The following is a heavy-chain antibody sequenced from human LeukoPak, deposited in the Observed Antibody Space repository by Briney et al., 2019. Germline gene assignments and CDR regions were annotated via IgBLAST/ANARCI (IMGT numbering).Heavy chain of an antibody. D-gene: IGHD3-3*01. Sequence: ASVKVSCKASGYTFTGYYMHWVRQAPGQGHEWMGWINPNSGGTNYAQKFQGRVTMTRDTSISTAYMELSRLRSDDTAVYYCATSITIFGVVTHNWFDPWGQGTLVTVSS. CDR2: INPNSGGT. CDR1: GYTFTGYY. V-gene: IGHV1-2*02. CDR3: ATSITIFGVVTHNWFDP. J-gene: IGHJ5*02.